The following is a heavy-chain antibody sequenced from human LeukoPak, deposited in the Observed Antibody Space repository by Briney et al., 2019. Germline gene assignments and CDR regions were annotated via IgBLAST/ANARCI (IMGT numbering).Heavy chain of an antibody. CDR3: ARESTIFGFDI. V-gene: IGHV1-69*04. J-gene: IGHJ3*02. Sequence: SVKVSCKASGGTFSSYAISWVRQAPGQGLEWMGRIIPILGIANYAQKFQGRVTITADESTSTAYMELSSLRSEGTAVYCCARESTIFGFDIWGQGTMVTVSS. D-gene: IGHD3-3*01. CDR1: GGTFSSYA. CDR2: IIPILGIA.